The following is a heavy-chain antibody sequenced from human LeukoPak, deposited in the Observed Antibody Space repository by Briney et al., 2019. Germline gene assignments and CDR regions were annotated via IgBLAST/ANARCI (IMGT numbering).Heavy chain of an antibody. V-gene: IGHV1-69*04. J-gene: IGHJ4*02. CDR1: GGTFSSYA. Sequence: GASVKVSCKASGGTFSSYAISWVRQAPGQGLEWMGRIIPILGIANYAQKFQGRVTITADKSTSTAYMELSSLRSEDTAVYYCARDQRTVYDSSGSIDYWGQGTLVTVSS. CDR3: ARDQRTVYDSSGSIDY. D-gene: IGHD3-22*01. CDR2: IIPILGIA.